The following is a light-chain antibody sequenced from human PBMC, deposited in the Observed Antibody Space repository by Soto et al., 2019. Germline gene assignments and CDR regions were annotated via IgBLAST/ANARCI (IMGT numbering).Light chain of an antibody. Sequence: QSALTQPPSASGSLGQSVTIPCTGTSSDVGAYDYVSWYQQHPGKAPKLVIYGVTERPSGVPDRFSGSKSGNTASLTISGLQAEDEADYYCSSYTSSSTLVFGGGTKLTVL. CDR1: SSDVGAYDY. CDR2: GVT. CDR3: SSYTSSSTLV. V-gene: IGLV2-8*01. J-gene: IGLJ3*02.